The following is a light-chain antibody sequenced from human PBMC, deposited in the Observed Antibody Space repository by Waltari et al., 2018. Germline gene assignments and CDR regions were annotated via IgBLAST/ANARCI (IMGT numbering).Light chain of an antibody. CDR1: QRIISY. J-gene: IGKJ3*01. Sequence: DIQMTQSPSFPSASVGDRVTITCRASQRIISYLNWYQMKPGKAPEHLIYGASTVQSGVPSRFSGSGFGTDVTLTISSLQPEDFATYYCQQTYNLITFGPGTKVDLK. CDR2: GAS. V-gene: IGKV1-39*01. CDR3: QQTYNLIT.